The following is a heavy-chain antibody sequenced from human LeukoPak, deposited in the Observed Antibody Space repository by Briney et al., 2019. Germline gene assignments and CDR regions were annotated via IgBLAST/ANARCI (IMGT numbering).Heavy chain of an antibody. Sequence: GGSLRLSCAASGFSFSGHWMHWARQLPGKGLVWVSRISPTGSTTSYADSVKGRFTVSRDNPKNTFYLQMNSLKAEDTAVYYCARDDDDFWSGYYPFDYWGQGTLVTVSS. J-gene: IGHJ4*02. CDR3: ARDDDDFWSGYYPFDY. CDR1: GFSFSGHW. D-gene: IGHD3-3*01. CDR2: ISPTGSTT. V-gene: IGHV3-74*01.